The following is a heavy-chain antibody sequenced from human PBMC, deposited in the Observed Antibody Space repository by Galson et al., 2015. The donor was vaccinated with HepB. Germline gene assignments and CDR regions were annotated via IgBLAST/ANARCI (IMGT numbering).Heavy chain of an antibody. D-gene: IGHD1-1*01. Sequence: SLRLSCAASGFTFSSYGMHWVRQAPGKGLEWVTFIRYDGSNKYYADSVKGRFTISRDNSQNTLYLQMNSLRAEDTAVYYCARLTTGTTDDAFDIWGQGTMVTVSS. CDR1: GFTFSSYG. CDR3: ARLTTGTTDDAFDI. CDR2: IRYDGSNK. V-gene: IGHV3-30*02. J-gene: IGHJ3*02.